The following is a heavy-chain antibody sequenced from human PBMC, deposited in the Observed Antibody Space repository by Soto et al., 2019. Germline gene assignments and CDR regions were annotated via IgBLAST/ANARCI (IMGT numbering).Heavy chain of an antibody. CDR2: TYYRSKWYT. CDR3: ARDSQGTYYFDY. D-gene: IGHD1-1*01. CDR1: WDRASSNSAA. V-gene: IGHV6-1*01. J-gene: IGHJ4*02. Sequence: SQTLSLTCAISWDRASSNSAACNWIRQSPSRGPEWLGRTYYRSKWYTDYAVSVKSRITINPDTSKNQFSLQLNSVTPEDTAVYYCARDSQGTYYFDYWGQGTLVTVSS.